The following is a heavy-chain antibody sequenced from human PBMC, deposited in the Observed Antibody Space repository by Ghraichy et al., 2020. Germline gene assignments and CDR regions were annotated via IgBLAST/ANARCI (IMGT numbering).Heavy chain of an antibody. CDR3: ARCSVVGLQTDFDY. CDR1: GGSFSGYY. D-gene: IGHD2-21*01. J-gene: IGHJ4*02. V-gene: IGHV4-34*01. CDR2: INHSGST. Sequence: SETLSLTCAVYGGSFSGYYWSWIRQPPGKGLEWIGEINHSGSTNYNPSLKSRVTISVDTSKNQFSLKLSSVTAADTAVYYCARCSVVGLQTDFDYWGQGTLVTVSS.